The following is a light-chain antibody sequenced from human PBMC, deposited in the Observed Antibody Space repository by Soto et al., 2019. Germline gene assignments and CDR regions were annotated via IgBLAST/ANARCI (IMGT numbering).Light chain of an antibody. J-gene: IGKJ1*01. CDR2: GAS. CDR3: QQYDKLESA. V-gene: IGKV3-20*01. Sequence: EILLTQSPGTLSLSQGERATLSCRASQRVSSYLAWYQHIPGQAPRLLIYGASVRATGIPDTFSGSGSGTDFTLTISSLQPEDFAAYCSQQYDKLESAFGHGTNV. CDR1: QRVSSY.